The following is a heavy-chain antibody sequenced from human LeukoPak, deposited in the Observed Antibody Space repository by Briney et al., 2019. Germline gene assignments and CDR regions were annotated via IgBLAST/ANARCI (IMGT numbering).Heavy chain of an antibody. D-gene: IGHD4-17*01. Sequence: PGGSLRLSCAASGFTFSSYWMTWVRQAPGKGLEWVANIKQDGSEKYYVDSVKGRFTISRDNAKNSLYLQMNSLRAEDTAVYYCARDTATTVTKGSHYFDYWGQGTLVTVSS. CDR2: IKQDGSEK. J-gene: IGHJ4*02. CDR3: ARDTATTVTKGSHYFDY. CDR1: GFTFSSYW. V-gene: IGHV3-7*01.